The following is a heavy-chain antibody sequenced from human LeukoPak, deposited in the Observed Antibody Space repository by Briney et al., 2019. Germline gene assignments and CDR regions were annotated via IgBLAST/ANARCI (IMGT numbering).Heavy chain of an antibody. CDR2: IIPILGIA. J-gene: IGHJ4*02. D-gene: IGHD6-19*01. Sequence: SGKVSCKASVGTFSNYSISWVRQAPGQGLEWMGRIIPILGIANYAQKFQGRVTITADKSTSTAYMELSSLRSEDTAVYYCARVAVAGPPSDYWGQGTLVTVSS. V-gene: IGHV1-69*04. CDR1: VGTFSNYS. CDR3: ARVAVAGPPSDY.